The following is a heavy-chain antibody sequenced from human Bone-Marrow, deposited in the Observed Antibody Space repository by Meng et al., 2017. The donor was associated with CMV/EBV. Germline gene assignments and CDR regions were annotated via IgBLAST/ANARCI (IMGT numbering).Heavy chain of an antibody. J-gene: IGHJ4*02. CDR3: AKDRAGRYSGSYWGHILAY. CDR2: ISYDGSNK. D-gene: IGHD1-26*01. CDR1: GFTFSFYA. V-gene: IGHV3-30*04. Sequence: GGSLRLSCAASGFTFSFYAMHWVRQAPGKGLEWVAHISYDGSNKYYADSVKGRFTISRDNSKNTLYLQMNSLRAEDTAVYYCAKDRAGRYSGSYWGHILAYWGQGTLVPVSS.